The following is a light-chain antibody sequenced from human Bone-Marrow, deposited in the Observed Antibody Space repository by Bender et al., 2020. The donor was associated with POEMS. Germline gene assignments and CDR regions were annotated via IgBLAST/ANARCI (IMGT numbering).Light chain of an antibody. CDR1: DLGDKY. J-gene: IGLJ2*01. CDR3: QAWDTYSGI. Sequence: SYEVTQPPSVSVSPGQTASITCSGDDLGDKYVAWYQQKPGQSPVLVIYQDTKRPSGIPERFSGSNSGNTDTLTISGTQAMDEADYYCQAWDTYSGILGGGTKLTVL. V-gene: IGLV3-1*01. CDR2: QDT.